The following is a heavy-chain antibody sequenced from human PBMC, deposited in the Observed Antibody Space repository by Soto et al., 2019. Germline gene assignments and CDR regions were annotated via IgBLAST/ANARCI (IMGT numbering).Heavy chain of an antibody. J-gene: IGHJ4*02. D-gene: IGHD6-19*01. CDR3: ARGHSSGWYPSLDY. V-gene: IGHV3-33*01. CDR2: IWFDGSSK. CDR1: GFTFSSYG. Sequence: QVRLVESGGGVVQPGRSLRLSCAASGFTFSSYGMHWVRQAPGKGLEWVAIIWFDGSSKYYADSVKGRFTISRDNSKNALFLQMNSLRVEDTAVYYCARGHSSGWYPSLDYWGQGTLVTVSS.